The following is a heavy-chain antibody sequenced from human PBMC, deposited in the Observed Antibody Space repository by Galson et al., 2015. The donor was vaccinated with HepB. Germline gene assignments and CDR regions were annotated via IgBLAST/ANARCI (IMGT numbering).Heavy chain of an antibody. CDR3: ARVFRFMSGSSHFYYNVMDV. Sequence: SLRLSCAASGFPFSAYHMHWVRQAPGKGPEWIAYITSSGSATYYADSVRGRFTISRDNGENSLYLQMDSLRVEDTAVYFCARVFRFMSGSSHFYYNVMDVWGQGTTVIVSS. CDR2: ITSSGSAT. CDR1: GFPFSAYH. V-gene: IGHV3-48*01. J-gene: IGHJ6*02. D-gene: IGHD3-10*01.